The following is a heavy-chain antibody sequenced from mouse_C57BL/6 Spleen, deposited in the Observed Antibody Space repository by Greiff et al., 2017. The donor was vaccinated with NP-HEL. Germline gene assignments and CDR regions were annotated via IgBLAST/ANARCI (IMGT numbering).Heavy chain of an antibody. D-gene: IGHD1-1*01. CDR1: GFTFTDYY. CDR2: IRNKSNGYTT. V-gene: IGHV7-3*01. Sequence: VQGVESGGGLVQPGGSLSLSCAASGFTFTDYYMRWVRQPPGKALEWLGFIRNKSNGYTTEYSASVKGRFTISRDNSQSILYLQMNALRAEDSATYYCASLYYYGSSYWYFDVWGTGTTVTVSS. CDR3: ASLYYYGSSYWYFDV. J-gene: IGHJ1*03.